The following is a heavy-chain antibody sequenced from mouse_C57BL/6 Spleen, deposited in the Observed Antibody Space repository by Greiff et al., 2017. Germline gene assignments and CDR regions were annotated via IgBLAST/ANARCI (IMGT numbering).Heavy chain of an antibody. CDR3: ARRTYYYYAMDY. D-gene: IGHD1-1*01. V-gene: IGHV1-50*01. CDR1: GYTFTSYW. J-gene: IGHJ4*01. CDR2: IDPSDSYT. Sequence: QVQLQQPGAELVKPGASVKLSCKASGYTFTSYWMQWVKQRPGQGLEWIGEIDPSDSYTNYNQKFKGKATLTVDTSSSTAYMQLSSLTSEDSAVYYCARRTYYYYAMDYWGQGTSVTVSS.